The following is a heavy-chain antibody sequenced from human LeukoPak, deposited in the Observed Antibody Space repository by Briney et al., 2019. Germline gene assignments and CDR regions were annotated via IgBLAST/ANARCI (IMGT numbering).Heavy chain of an antibody. CDR3: AREVNYGDYGDNAFDI. CDR1: TGSISNSSYY. J-gene: IGHJ3*02. D-gene: IGHD4-17*01. Sequence: SETLSLTCTVSTGSISNSSYYWGWFRQPPGKGLEWIGSIYYSGDTYSTPSLKSRVAISLDTSNNQFSLSLSSVTAADTAVYYCAREVNYGDYGDNAFDIWGQGTMVTVSS. CDR2: IYYSGDT. V-gene: IGHV4-39*07.